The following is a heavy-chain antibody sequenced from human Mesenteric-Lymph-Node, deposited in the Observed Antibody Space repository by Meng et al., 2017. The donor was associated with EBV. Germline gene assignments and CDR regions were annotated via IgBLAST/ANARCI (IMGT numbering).Heavy chain of an antibody. D-gene: IGHD3-10*01. Sequence: QNTLKDSGPTLVKATQTLQLTCTFSEVSLSTNGVGVGWIRQPPGKALEWLALIYWDDDKRYSPSLKSRLTINKDTSKNEVVLTMTNMDRVDTATYYCAHSRNYYGSGTYTFDYWSQGTLVTVSS. J-gene: IGHJ4*02. CDR3: AHSRNYYGSGTYTFDY. CDR1: EVSLSTNGVG. CDR2: IYWDDDK. V-gene: IGHV2-5*02.